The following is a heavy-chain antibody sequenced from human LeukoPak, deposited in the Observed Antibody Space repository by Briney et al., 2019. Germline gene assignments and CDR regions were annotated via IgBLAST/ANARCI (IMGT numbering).Heavy chain of an antibody. J-gene: IGHJ5*02. D-gene: IGHD1-14*01. V-gene: IGHV4-59*01. Sequence: SETLSLTCSVSGGSISSFYCSWIRQPPGKRLEWIGYTSYSGNTNYNPSLKSRVTMSVDTSRKQFSLRLTSVTAADTAVYYCTRAPRKAWFDPWGQGTLVTVSS. CDR1: GGSISSFY. CDR3: TRAPRKAWFDP. CDR2: TSYSGNT.